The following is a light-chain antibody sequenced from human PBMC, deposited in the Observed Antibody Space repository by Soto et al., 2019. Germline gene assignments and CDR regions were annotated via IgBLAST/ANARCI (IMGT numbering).Light chain of an antibody. CDR2: DAS. Sequence: EILLTQSQANLSVSPGVRTTLCCKSIQSVSGNYLAWYQQKPGQAPRLLIYDASNRATGIPARFSGSVSGTDFTLTIRTLEPEDFAVYYCQQRSNWPPITVGQGTRLEIK. CDR3: QQRSNWPPIT. CDR1: QSVSGNY. J-gene: IGKJ5*01. V-gene: IGKV3-11*01.